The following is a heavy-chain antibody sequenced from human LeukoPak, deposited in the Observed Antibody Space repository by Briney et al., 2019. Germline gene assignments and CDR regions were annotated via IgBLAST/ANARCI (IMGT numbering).Heavy chain of an antibody. CDR3: AKESDGVDY. V-gene: IGHV3-23*01. D-gene: IGHD2-21*02. Sequence: GGSLRLSCAASEFTFGGFAMTWVRQAPGKGLEWVSSISGSGGSTYYADSVKGRFTISRDKSKSTLFLQMSSLRDEDAAVYYCAKESDGVDYWGQGTLVTVSS. CDR2: ISGSGGST. J-gene: IGHJ4*02. CDR1: EFTFGGFA.